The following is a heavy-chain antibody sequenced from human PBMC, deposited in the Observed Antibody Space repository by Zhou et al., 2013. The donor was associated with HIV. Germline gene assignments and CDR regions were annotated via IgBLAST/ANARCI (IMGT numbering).Heavy chain of an antibody. Sequence: QVQLVQSGAEVKKPGASVKVSCKASGYTFTGYYIHWVRQAPGQGLEWMGWISAYNGNTNYAQKLQGRVTMTTDTSTSTAYMELRSLRSDDTAVYYCARDSGKNIVVVPAAQNWGQGTLVTVSS. J-gene: IGHJ4*02. CDR1: GYTFTGYY. D-gene: IGHD2-2*01. CDR2: ISAYNGNT. CDR3: ARDSGKNIVVVPAAQN. V-gene: IGHV1-18*04.